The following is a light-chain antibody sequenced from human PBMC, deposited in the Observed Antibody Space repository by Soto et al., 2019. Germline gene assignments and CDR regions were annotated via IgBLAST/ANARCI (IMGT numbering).Light chain of an antibody. CDR1: QSVSSY. CDR2: DAS. CDR3: QQRSDWPPLT. V-gene: IGKV3-11*01. Sequence: EIVLTQSPATLSLSPGERATLSCRASQSVSSYLAWYQQKPGQAPRLLIYDASNRATGIPARFSGSGSGTDFTLTIGSLEPEDFAVYYGQQRSDWPPLTFGGGTKVEIK. J-gene: IGKJ4*01.